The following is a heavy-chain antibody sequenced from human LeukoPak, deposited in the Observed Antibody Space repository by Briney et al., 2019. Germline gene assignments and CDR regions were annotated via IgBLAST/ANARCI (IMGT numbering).Heavy chain of an antibody. D-gene: IGHD2-2*01. Sequence: SETLSLTCTVSGGSISSGGYYWSWLRQHPGTGLEWIGYIYYSGSTYYNPSLKSRVTISVDTSKNQFSLKLSSVTAADTAVYYCARYLRYQLLSAFDIWGQGTMVTVSS. V-gene: IGHV4-31*03. CDR1: GGSISSGGYY. CDR3: ARYLRYQLLSAFDI. CDR2: IYYSGST. J-gene: IGHJ3*02.